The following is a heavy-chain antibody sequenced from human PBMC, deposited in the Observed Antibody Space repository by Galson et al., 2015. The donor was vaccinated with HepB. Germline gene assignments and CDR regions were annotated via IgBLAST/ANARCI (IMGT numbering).Heavy chain of an antibody. Sequence: SLRLSCAASGFTFSHYGMHWVRQAPGKGLEWVAVTWYDEINKYYAESVTGRFSISRDNSKNTLYLQMDSLRAEDTAIYYCARDDASGRFYFDCWGQGTLVTVSS. CDR1: GFTFSHYG. CDR3: ARDDASGRFYFDC. J-gene: IGHJ4*02. CDR2: TWYDEINK. V-gene: IGHV3-33*08. D-gene: IGHD3-10*01.